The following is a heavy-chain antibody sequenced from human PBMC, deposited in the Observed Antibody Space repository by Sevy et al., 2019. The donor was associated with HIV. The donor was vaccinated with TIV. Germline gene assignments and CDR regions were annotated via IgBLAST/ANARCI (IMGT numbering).Heavy chain of an antibody. CDR3: ARNYQLLTYYYYYGMDV. V-gene: IGHV3-23*01. D-gene: IGHD2-2*01. Sequence: GGSLRLSCAASGFTFSSYAMSWVRQAPGKGLEWVSAISGSGGSTYYADSVKGRFTTSRDNSKNTLYLQMNSPRAEATAVYYCARNYQLLTYYYYYGMDVWGQGTTVTVSS. CDR2: ISGSGGST. J-gene: IGHJ6*02. CDR1: GFTFSSYA.